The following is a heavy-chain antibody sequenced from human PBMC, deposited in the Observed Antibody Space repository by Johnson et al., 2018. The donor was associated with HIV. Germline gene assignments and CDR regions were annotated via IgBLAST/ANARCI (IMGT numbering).Heavy chain of an antibody. V-gene: IGHV3-30-3*01. Sequence: QVQLVESGGGVVQPGRSLRLSCAASGFTFSSYAMHWVRQAPGKGLEWVAVISYDGSNKYYADSVKGRFTISRDNSKNTLYLQMNSLRAEDTAVYYCARVSTVTRYDAFDIWGQGTMVTVSS. CDR2: ISYDGSNK. D-gene: IGHD4-17*01. J-gene: IGHJ3*02. CDR3: ARVSTVTRYDAFDI. CDR1: GFTFSSYA.